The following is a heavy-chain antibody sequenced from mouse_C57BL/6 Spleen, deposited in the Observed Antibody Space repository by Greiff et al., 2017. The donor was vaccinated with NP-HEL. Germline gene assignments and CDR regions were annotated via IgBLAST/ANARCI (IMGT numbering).Heavy chain of an antibody. CDR2: IRLKSDNYAT. D-gene: IGHD1-1*01. J-gene: IGHJ3*01. V-gene: IGHV6-3*01. Sequence: EVKLQESGGGLVQPGGSMKLSCVASGFTFSNYWMNWVRQSPEQGLEWVAQIRLKSDNYATHYAESVKGRFTISRDDSKSIVYLQMNNLRAEDTGIYYCTGFITTVVGPFAYWGQGTLVTVSA. CDR3: TGFITTVVGPFAY. CDR1: GFTFSNYW.